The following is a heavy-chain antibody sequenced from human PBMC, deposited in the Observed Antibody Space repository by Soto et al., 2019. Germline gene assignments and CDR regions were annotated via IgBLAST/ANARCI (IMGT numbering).Heavy chain of an antibody. D-gene: IGHD2-2*02. Sequence: QVQLQESGPGLVKPSQTLSLTCTVSGGSISSGGYYWSWIRQHPGKGLEWIGYIYYSGSTYYNPSLQSRVTISVDTSKNQFSLKLSSVTAADTAVYYCARSPPRYCSSTSCYTMYLGFDPWGQGTLVTVSS. CDR1: GGSISSGGYY. J-gene: IGHJ5*02. V-gene: IGHV4-31*03. CDR2: IYYSGST. CDR3: ARSPPRYCSSTSCYTMYLGFDP.